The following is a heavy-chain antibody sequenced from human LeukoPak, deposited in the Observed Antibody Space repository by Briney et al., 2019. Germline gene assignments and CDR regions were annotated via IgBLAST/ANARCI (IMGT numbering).Heavy chain of an antibody. CDR1: GFTFSSYG. CDR2: ISYDGSNK. D-gene: IGHD3-3*01. V-gene: IGHV3-30*18. J-gene: IGHJ6*02. CDR3: AKGDDFWSGYSYYYYGMDV. Sequence: GRSLRLSCAASGFTFSSYGVHWVRQALGKGLEWVAVISYDGSNKYYADSVKGRFTISRDNSKNTLYLQMNSLRAEDTAVYYCAKGDDFWSGYSYYYYGMDVWGQGTTVTVSS.